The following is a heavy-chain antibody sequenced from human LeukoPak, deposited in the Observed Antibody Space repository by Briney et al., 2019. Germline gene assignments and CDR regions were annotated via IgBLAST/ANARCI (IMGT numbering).Heavy chain of an antibody. V-gene: IGHV1-3*01. CDR1: GYTFADYT. J-gene: IGHJ4*02. D-gene: IGHD1-26*01. CDR3: ARDRWWEPTDFSFDY. Sequence: ASVKVSCKASGYTFADYTIHWVRQAPGQRLEWMGWINAANGNTKYSQQFQGRVTITRDTSASTAYMDLSSLRPEDTAVYYCARDRWWEPTDFSFDYWGQGTLVTVSS. CDR2: INAANGNT.